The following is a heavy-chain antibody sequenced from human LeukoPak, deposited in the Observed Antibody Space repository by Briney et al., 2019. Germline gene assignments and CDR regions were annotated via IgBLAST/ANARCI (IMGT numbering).Heavy chain of an antibody. CDR3: ARGFASSWPTLPWYYGMDV. Sequence: SETLSLTCAVYGGSFSGYYWSWIRQPPGKGLEWIGEINHSGSTNYNPSLKSRVTISVDTSKNQFSLKLSSVTAADTAVYYCARGFASSWPTLPWYYGMDVWGQGTTVTASS. V-gene: IGHV4-34*01. CDR1: GGSFSGYY. CDR2: INHSGST. D-gene: IGHD6-13*01. J-gene: IGHJ6*02.